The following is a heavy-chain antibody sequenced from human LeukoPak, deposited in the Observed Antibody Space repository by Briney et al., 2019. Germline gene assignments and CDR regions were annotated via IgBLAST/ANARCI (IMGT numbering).Heavy chain of an antibody. J-gene: IGHJ3*02. Sequence: PGGSLRLSCAASGFPFSSHGMHWVRQAPGKGLEWVAYIRQEGRDTYYADSVKGRFTISRDNSKNTLYLQMNSLRAEDTAVYYCAKDRQWELPDAFDIWGQGTMVTVSS. CDR1: GFPFSSHG. D-gene: IGHD1-26*01. CDR2: IRQEGRDT. V-gene: IGHV3-30*02. CDR3: AKDRQWELPDAFDI.